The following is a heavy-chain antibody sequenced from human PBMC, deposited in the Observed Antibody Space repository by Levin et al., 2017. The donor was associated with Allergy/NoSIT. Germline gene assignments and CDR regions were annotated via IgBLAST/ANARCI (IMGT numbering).Heavy chain of an antibody. CDR3: ARNGYGDLYDAFDI. V-gene: IGHV5-10-1*01. J-gene: IGHJ3*02. Sequence: NAGGSLRLSCKGSGYSFTSYWISWVRQMPGKGLEWMGRIDPSDSYTNYSPSFQGHVTISADKSISTAYLQWSSLKASDTAMYYCARNGYGDLYDAFDIWGQGTMVTVSS. CDR1: GYSFTSYW. CDR2: IDPSDSYT. D-gene: IGHD4-17*01.